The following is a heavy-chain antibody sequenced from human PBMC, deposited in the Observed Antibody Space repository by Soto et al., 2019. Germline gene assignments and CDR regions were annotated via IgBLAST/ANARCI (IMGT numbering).Heavy chain of an antibody. CDR2: IYYSGST. D-gene: IGHD5-12*01. V-gene: IGHV4-59*08. J-gene: IGHJ5*01. Sequence: QVQLQESGPGLVKPSETLSLTCTVSGGSISSYYWSWIRQPPGKGLEWIGYIYYSGSTNYNPSLKSRVTISVDTSKNQFSLKLSSVTAADTAVYYCARHYSGYDFYSWGQGTLVTVSS. CDR1: GGSISSYY. CDR3: ARHYSGYDFYS.